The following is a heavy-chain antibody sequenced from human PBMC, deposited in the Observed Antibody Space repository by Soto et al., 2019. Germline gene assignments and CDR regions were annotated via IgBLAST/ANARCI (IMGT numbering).Heavy chain of an antibody. V-gene: IGHV4-59*01. CDR2: IKYSGTT. Sequence: SETLSLTCTVSGGSISSYYWSWIRQPPGKGLEWIASIKYSGTTFYNPSLKSRVTLSVDTSKNQFALKLSSVTAADTAVYYCARSDGRYWGQGTLVTVSS. J-gene: IGHJ4*02. CDR1: GGSISSYY. CDR3: ARSDGRY.